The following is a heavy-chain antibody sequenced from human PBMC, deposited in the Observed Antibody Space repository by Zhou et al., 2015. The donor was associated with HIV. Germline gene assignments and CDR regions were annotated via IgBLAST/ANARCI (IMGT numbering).Heavy chain of an antibody. J-gene: IGHJ4*02. D-gene: IGHD5-12*01. CDR2: LTPMFTRA. V-gene: IGHV1-69*06. Sequence: QVYLVQSGAELRKPGSSVKVSCKTYGAPFNTFALNWVRQAPGQGPEWMGTLTPMFTRADYSRKFRGRVTMTADMSTDTGYMELSGLRFEDTAVYYCARVLASYVNIVTTSVHYDSWGQGTLVTVSS. CDR3: ARVLASYVNIVTTSVHYDS. CDR1: GAPFNTFA.